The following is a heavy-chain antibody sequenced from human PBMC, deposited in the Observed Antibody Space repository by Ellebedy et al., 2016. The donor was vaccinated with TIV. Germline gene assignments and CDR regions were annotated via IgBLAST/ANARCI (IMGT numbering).Heavy chain of an antibody. D-gene: IGHD3-10*01. V-gene: IGHV4-59*12. CDR1: GGSISSYY. Sequence: MPSETLSLTCTVSGGSISSYYWSWIRQPPGKGLEWIGYIYYSGSTNYNPSLKSRVTISVDTSKNQFSLKLSSVTAADTAVYYCAREAYGSGSHDAFDIWGQGTMVTVSS. CDR3: AREAYGSGSHDAFDI. J-gene: IGHJ3*02. CDR2: IYYSGST.